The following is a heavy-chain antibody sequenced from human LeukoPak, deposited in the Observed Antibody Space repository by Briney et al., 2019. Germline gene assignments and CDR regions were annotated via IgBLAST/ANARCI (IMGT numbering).Heavy chain of an antibody. J-gene: IGHJ6*03. Sequence: SETLSLTCTVSGGSISSSSYYWGWIRQPPGKGLEWIGSIYYSGSTYYNPSLKSRVTISTDMSRNQFSLRLTSVTAADTAVYYCARQRADYFYHYMDVWGKGTTVIVSS. V-gene: IGHV4-39*01. CDR3: ARQRADYFYHYMDV. CDR2: IYYSGST. CDR1: GGSISSSSYY.